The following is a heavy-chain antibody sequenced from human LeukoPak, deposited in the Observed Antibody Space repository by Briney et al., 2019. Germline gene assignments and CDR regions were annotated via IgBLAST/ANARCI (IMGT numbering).Heavy chain of an antibody. CDR3: AREDTGVAFDI. J-gene: IGHJ3*02. D-gene: IGHD2-8*01. CDR1: RFTFSSYE. V-gene: IGHV3-48*03. Sequence: GGSLRLSCAASRFTFSSYEMNWVRQAPGKGQEWVSYISGSGIKHYADSVKGRFTISRDNAKNSLYLQMNSLRVEDTAVYYCAREDTGVAFDIWGQGTTVTV. CDR2: ISGSGIK.